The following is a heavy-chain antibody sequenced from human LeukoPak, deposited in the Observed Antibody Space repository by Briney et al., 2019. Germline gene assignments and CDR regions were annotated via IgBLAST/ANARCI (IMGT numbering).Heavy chain of an antibody. V-gene: IGHV3-21*01. CDR3: ARDLTSDYYDSSGLMGY. CDR1: GFTFSSYS. Sequence: PGGSLRLSCAASGFTFSSYSMNWVRQAPGKGLEWVSSISSSSSYIYYADSVKGRFTISRDNAKNSLYLQMNSLRAEDTAVYYCARDLTSDYYDSSGLMGYWGQGTLVTVSS. J-gene: IGHJ4*02. D-gene: IGHD3-22*01. CDR2: ISSSSSYI.